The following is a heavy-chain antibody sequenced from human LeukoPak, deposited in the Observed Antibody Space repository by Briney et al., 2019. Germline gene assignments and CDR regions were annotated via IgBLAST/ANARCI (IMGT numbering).Heavy chain of an antibody. V-gene: IGHV3-48*03. CDR2: ISSSGSTI. J-gene: IGHJ4*02. Sequence: GGSLRLSCAASGFTFSSYEMNWVRQAPGKGLEWVSYISSSGSTIYYADSVKGRFTISRDNAKNSLHLQMNSLRAEDTAVYYCASYVSSIFDYWGQGTLVTVSS. D-gene: IGHD2/OR15-2a*01. CDR3: ASYVSSIFDY. CDR1: GFTFSSYE.